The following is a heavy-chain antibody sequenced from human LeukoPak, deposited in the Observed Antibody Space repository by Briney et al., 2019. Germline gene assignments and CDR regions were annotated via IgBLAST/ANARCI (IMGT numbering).Heavy chain of an antibody. CDR2: IIPIFGTA. CDR3: ARARPYCGGDCYFDY. J-gene: IGHJ4*02. D-gene: IGHD2-21*02. CDR1: GGTFSSYA. V-gene: IGHV1-69*13. Sequence: SVKVSCKASGGTFSSYAISWVRQAPGQGLEWMGGIIPIFGTANYAQKFQGRVTITADESTSTAYMELSSLRSEDTAVYYCARARPYCGGDCYFDYWGQGTLVTVSS.